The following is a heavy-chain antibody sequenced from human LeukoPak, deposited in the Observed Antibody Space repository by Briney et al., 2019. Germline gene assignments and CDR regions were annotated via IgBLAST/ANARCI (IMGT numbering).Heavy chain of an antibody. D-gene: IGHD5-18*01. CDR3: ARVSYGWAFDY. CDR1: GFTFSSYW. CDR2: IKQDGSER. Sequence: GGSLRLSCAASGFTFSSYWMSWVRQAPGKGLEWVANIKQDGSERYYVDSVKGRFTISRDNAKNSLYLQMNSLRAEDTAVYYCARVSYGWAFDYWGQGTLVTVSS. J-gene: IGHJ4*02. V-gene: IGHV3-7*01.